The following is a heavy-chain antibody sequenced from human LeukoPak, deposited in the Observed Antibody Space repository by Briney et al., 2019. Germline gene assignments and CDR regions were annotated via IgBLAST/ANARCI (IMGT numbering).Heavy chain of an antibody. Sequence: KPSETLSLTCTVSGGSISSYYWSWIRQPAGKGLEWIGRIYTSGSTNYNPSLKSRVTMSVDTSKNQFSLKLSSVTAADTAVYYCARDGAYSSSSSFYYYYYMDVWGKGTTVTVSS. V-gene: IGHV4-4*07. CDR1: GGSISSYY. J-gene: IGHJ6*03. CDR3: ARDGAYSSSSSFYYYYYMDV. CDR2: IYTSGST. D-gene: IGHD6-6*01.